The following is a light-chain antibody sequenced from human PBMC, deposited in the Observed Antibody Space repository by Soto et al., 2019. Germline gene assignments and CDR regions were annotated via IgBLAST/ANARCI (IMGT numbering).Light chain of an antibody. CDR1: QSITGW. V-gene: IGKV1-5*03. CDR2: KAS. Sequence: DIQMSQSPSSLSASIGDSVTITCRASQSITGWLAWFQQKPGKAPKLLISKASSLQSGVPSRFSGSGSGTDFAFIISSLQPEDIATYFCQQYDNLPITFGQGTRLEN. J-gene: IGKJ5*01. CDR3: QQYDNLPIT.